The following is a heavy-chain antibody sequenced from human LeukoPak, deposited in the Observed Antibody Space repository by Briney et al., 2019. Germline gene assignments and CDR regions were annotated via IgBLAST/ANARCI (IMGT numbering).Heavy chain of an antibody. CDR2: ISESGDSK. V-gene: IGHV3-11*01. CDR3: ARRTYSNYFFDY. Sequence: GGSLRLSCATSGFTFSDYHMSWIRQAPGKGLEWVSDISESGDSKFYTDSVKGRFTISRDNGKKSMYLQMNSLRAKDTAVYYRARRTYSNYFFDYWGQGTLVTVSS. D-gene: IGHD4-11*01. CDR1: GFTFSDYH. J-gene: IGHJ4*02.